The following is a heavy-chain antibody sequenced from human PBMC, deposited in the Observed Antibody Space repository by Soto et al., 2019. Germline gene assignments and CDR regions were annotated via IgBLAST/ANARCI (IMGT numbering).Heavy chain of an antibody. CDR1: GGSISSGGYY. D-gene: IGHD5-18*01. J-gene: IGHJ4*02. Sequence: QVQLQESGPGLVKPSHTLSLTCTVSGGSISSGGYYWSWIRQHPGKGLEWIGYIYSSGSTYYNPSLKSRVTISVDTSKNQFSLKLSSVTAADTAVYYCARDVDTAMGLFDYWGQGTLVTVSS. CDR2: IYSSGST. CDR3: ARDVDTAMGLFDY. V-gene: IGHV4-31*03.